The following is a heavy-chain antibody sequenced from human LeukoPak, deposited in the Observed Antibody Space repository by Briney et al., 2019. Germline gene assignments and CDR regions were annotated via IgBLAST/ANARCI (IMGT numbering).Heavy chain of an antibody. J-gene: IGHJ4*02. D-gene: IGHD3-22*01. CDR3: AKEAYYYDSSGYPMDFDY. Sequence: GGSLRLSCAASGFTFSSYAMSWVRQAPGKGLEWVSAISGSGGSTYYADSVKGRFTISRDNSKNTLYLQMNSLRAEDTAVYYYAKEAYYYDSSGYPMDFDYWGQGTLVTVSS. V-gene: IGHV3-23*01. CDR2: ISGSGGST. CDR1: GFTFSSYA.